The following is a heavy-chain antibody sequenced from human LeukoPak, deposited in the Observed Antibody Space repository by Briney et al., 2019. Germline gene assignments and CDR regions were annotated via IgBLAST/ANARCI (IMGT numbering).Heavy chain of an antibody. CDR2: ISSSGSTI. CDR3: ARDVHSDY. Sequence: LSLTCTVSGGSISSGSYYWSWIRQAPGKGLEWVSYISSSGSTIYYADSVKGRFTISRDNAKNSLYLQMNSLRAEDTAVYYCARDVHSDYWGQGTLVTVSS. V-gene: IGHV3-11*04. J-gene: IGHJ4*02. CDR1: GGSISSGSYY.